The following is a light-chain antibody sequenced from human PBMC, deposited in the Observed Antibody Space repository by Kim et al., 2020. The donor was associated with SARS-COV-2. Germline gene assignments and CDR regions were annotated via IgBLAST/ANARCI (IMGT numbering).Light chain of an antibody. Sequence: VSQGQTARITCSGDTLPEKQTYWYQQKSGQAPLLVIYKDNERPSGIPGRFSGSSSGTIVTLTISGVQAEDDADYYCQSADGSGTYVFGTGTKVT. V-gene: IGLV3-25*03. J-gene: IGLJ1*01. CDR1: TLPEKQ. CDR2: KDN. CDR3: QSADGSGTYV.